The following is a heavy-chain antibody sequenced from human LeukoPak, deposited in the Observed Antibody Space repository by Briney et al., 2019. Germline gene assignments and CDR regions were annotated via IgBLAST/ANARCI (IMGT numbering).Heavy chain of an antibody. V-gene: IGHV4-59*08. CDR3: AHFKGGSFDF. CDR2: IYYSGST. CDR1: GGSINSYY. D-gene: IGHD1-26*01. J-gene: IGHJ3*01. Sequence: TSETLSLTCTVSGGSINSYYWSWIRQPPGKGLEWIGYIYYSGSTYSNPSLKSRVTISVDTSKNQFSLKLTSVTAADTAVYYCAHFKGGSFDFWGQGTMVTVSS.